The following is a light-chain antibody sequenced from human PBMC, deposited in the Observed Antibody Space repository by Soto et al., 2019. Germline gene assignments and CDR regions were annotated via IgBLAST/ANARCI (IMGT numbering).Light chain of an antibody. CDR1: QSVSSSY. CDR2: GAS. CDR3: QQYGTSRA. Sequence: EIVLTQSPGTLSLSPGEKATLSCRASQSVSSSYLAWYQQKPGQAPRLLIHGASSRATGIPDRFSGSGSGTDFTLTINRLEPEDFAVYYCQQYGTSRAFGQGTKVDIK. J-gene: IGKJ1*01. V-gene: IGKV3-20*01.